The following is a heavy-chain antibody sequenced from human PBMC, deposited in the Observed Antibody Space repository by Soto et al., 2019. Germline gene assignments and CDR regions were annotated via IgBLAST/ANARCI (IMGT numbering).Heavy chain of an antibody. CDR2: IYYSGST. V-gene: IGHV4-4*02. J-gene: IGHJ4*02. Sequence: SETLSLTCAVSGGSLSSSSWWCWVRQPPGKALEWLGEIYYSGSTKYNPSLNSRVTISADQSKNDFSLRLSSVTAADTAVYYCVHHGGDHYYNDFWGQGMLVT. CDR1: GGSLSSSSW. CDR3: VHHGGDHYYNDF. D-gene: IGHD4-17*01.